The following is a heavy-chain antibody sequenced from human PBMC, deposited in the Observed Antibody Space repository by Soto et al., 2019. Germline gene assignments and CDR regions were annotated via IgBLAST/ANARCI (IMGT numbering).Heavy chain of an antibody. Sequence: PGGSLRLSCAASGFTFSSYAMHWVRQAPGKGLEWVALILYDGSNKYYADSVKGRFTISRDNSKNTLYLQMNSLRAGDTAVYYCAREGEALDQWGQGTLVTVSS. CDR3: AREGEALDQ. CDR1: GFTFSSYA. D-gene: IGHD2-2*01. J-gene: IGHJ4*02. CDR2: ILYDGSNK. V-gene: IGHV3-30-3*01.